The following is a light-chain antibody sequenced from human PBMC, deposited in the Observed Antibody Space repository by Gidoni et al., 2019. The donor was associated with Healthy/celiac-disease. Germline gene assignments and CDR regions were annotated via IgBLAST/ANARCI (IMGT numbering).Light chain of an antibody. CDR3: KKEYRKKGK. CDR2: WSA. CDR1: QSVLYSSNNKNY. V-gene: IGKV4-1*01. J-gene: IGKJ1*01. Sequence: DIVMTQSRDSLAVSRGDRATIHCKSSQSVLYSSNNKNYLAWYQQKPGQPPNLLIYWSATRESGVPDRFSGRGYGTDLHINIRRMKDEDVAGEECKKEYRKKGKFGQGTKGE.